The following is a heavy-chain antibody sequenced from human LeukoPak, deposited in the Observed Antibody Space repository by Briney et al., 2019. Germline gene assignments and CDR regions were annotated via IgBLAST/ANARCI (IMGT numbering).Heavy chain of an antibody. D-gene: IGHD3-10*01. CDR2: ISSSSSTI. Sequence: PEGSLRLSCAASGFTFSSYSMNWVRQAPGKGLEWVSYISSSSSTIYYADSVKGRFTISRDNAKNSLYLQMNSLRSEDTAVYYCARGGSGSYYNVGVGWGQGTLVTVSS. CDR3: ARGGSGSYYNVGVG. CDR1: GFTFSSYS. V-gene: IGHV3-48*04. J-gene: IGHJ4*02.